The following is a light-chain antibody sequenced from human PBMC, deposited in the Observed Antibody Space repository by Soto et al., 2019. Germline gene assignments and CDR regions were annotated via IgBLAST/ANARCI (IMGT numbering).Light chain of an antibody. J-gene: IGKJ1*01. CDR1: QSVSSIY. V-gene: IGKV3-20*01. CDR2: GAS. CDR3: QQYGSSPWT. Sequence: IVLTQSPGTLSLSPGERATLSCRASQSVSSIYLAWFQQKPGQAPRLLIYGASNRATGIPDRFSGSGSGTDFTLTISRLEPEDFAVYYCQQYGSSPWTFGQGTKVDNK.